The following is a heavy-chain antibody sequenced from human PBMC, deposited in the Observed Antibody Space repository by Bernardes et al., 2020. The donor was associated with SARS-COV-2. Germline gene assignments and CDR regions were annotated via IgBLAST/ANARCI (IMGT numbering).Heavy chain of an antibody. V-gene: IGHV3-7*01. CDR2: IKQDGSEK. Sequence: GGSLRLSCAASGFTFSSYWMSWVRQAPGKGLEWVANIKQDGSEKYYVDSVKGRFTISRDNAKNSLYLQMNSLRAEDTAVYYCAREMGHGSGSYRYYYGMDVWGQGTTVTVSS. J-gene: IGHJ6*02. CDR1: GFTFSSYW. D-gene: IGHD3-10*01. CDR3: AREMGHGSGSYRYYYGMDV.